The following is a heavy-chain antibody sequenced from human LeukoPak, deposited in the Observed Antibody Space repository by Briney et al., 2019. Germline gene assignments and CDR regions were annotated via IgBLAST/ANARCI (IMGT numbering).Heavy chain of an antibody. D-gene: IGHD3-22*01. Sequence: SVKVSCKASGGTFSSYAISWVRQAPGQGLEWMGGIIPIFGTANYAQKFQGSVTITADESTSTAYMELSSLRSEDTAVYYCATYDSRLGTHDYWGQGTLVTVSS. CDR1: GGTFSSYA. J-gene: IGHJ4*02. CDR2: IIPIFGTA. V-gene: IGHV1-69*13. CDR3: ATYDSRLGTHDY.